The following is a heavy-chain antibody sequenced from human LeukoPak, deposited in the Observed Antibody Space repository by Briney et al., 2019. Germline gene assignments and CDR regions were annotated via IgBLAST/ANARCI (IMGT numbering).Heavy chain of an antibody. CDR2: ISGSGGST. D-gene: IGHD3-10*01. Sequence: PGGSLRLSCAASGFTFSSYAMSWVRQAAGKGLEWVSVISGSGGSTYYADSVKGRFTISRDNSKNTLYLQMNSLREDDTAVYYCAKDLMRDQWFGESWGRGTLVTVSP. CDR1: GFTFSSYA. V-gene: IGHV3-23*01. CDR3: AKDLMRDQWFGES. J-gene: IGHJ5*02.